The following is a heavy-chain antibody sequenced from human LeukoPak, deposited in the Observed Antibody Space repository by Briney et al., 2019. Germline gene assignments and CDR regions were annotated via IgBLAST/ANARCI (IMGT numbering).Heavy chain of an antibody. CDR3: ARVTLSEIVVFDI. CDR2: ISVYNANT. Sequence: ASVKVSCKASGYTFNTYGISWVRQAPGQGLEWMGWISVYNANTNSAQKFQGRVTMTTDTSTSTAYMELRSLRSDDTAVYYCARVTLSEIVVFDIWGQGTMVTVSS. V-gene: IGHV1-18*01. J-gene: IGHJ3*02. D-gene: IGHD2-15*01. CDR1: GYTFNTYG.